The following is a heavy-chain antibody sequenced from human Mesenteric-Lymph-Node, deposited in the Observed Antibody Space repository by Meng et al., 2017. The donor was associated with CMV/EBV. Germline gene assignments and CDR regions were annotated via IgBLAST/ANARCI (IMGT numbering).Heavy chain of an antibody. J-gene: IGHJ5*02. Sequence: SISSGDFYWDWIRQPPGKGLDWIGSMHFSGSTYYKPSLKGRITISVDTSKNHFSLQLTSVTAADTAVYFCARRRGGGSYGGYWFDPWGQGTLVTVSS. D-gene: IGHD1-26*01. CDR2: MHFSGST. V-gene: IGHV4-39*02. CDR3: ARRRGGGSYGGYWFDP. CDR1: SISSGDFY.